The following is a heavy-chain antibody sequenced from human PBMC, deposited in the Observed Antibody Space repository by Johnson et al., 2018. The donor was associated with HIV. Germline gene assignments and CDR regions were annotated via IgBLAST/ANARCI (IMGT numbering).Heavy chain of an antibody. CDR1: GFTFSSYG. V-gene: IGHV3-30*02. Sequence: QVKLVESGGGVVRPGGSLRLSCAASGFTFSSYGMHWVRQAPSKGLEWVTFIRYDGSNKYYADSVKGRFTISRDNSKNTLYRQMNSLRAEDTAVYYCAKVGKWLRNDAFDIWGQGTMVTVSS. CDR3: AKVGKWLRNDAFDI. CDR2: IRYDGSNK. J-gene: IGHJ3*02. D-gene: IGHD5-12*01.